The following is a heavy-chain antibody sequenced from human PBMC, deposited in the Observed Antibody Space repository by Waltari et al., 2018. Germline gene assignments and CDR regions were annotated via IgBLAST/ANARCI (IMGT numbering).Heavy chain of an antibody. CDR2: ISYNGAT. V-gene: IGHV4-39*01. CDR3: ATYIGASVGTAAFDV. J-gene: IGHJ3*01. CDR1: GGSITTNRHY. D-gene: IGHD2-21*01. Sequence: QLQLQESGPGLVKPSETLALTCSVSGGSITTNRHYWGWIRQPPGQGLEWIGTISYNGATYSSPSLRSRLTLSRDTTMNQLSLKLGSVTAADTAVYYCATYIGASVGTAAFDVWGQGTMVTVSS.